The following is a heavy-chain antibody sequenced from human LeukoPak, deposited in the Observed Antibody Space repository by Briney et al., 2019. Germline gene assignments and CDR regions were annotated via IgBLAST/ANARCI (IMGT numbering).Heavy chain of an antibody. CDR1: GGSISSYY. CDR2: IYTSGST. Sequence: SETLSLTCTVSGGSISSYYWSWIRQPAGKGLEWIGRIYTSGSTNYNPSLKSRVTMSVDTSKNQFSLKLSSVTAADTAVYYCASTTRQKGWGYKGPGYFDYWGQGTLVTVSS. D-gene: IGHD1-1*01. V-gene: IGHV4-4*07. CDR3: ASTTRQKGWGYKGPGYFDY. J-gene: IGHJ4*02.